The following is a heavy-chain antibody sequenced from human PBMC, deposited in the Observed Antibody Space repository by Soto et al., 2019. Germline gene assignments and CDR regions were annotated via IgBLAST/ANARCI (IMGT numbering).Heavy chain of an antibody. Sequence: GGSLRLSCAASGFTFSSYAMSWVRQAPGKGLEWVGRIKSKTDGGTTDYAAPVKGRFTISRDDSKNTLYLQMNSLKTEDTAVYYCTTDPYSGYDQQFDYWGQGTLVTVSS. CDR1: GFTFSSYA. CDR3: TTDPYSGYDQQFDY. CDR2: IKSKTDGGTT. J-gene: IGHJ4*02. D-gene: IGHD5-12*01. V-gene: IGHV3-15*01.